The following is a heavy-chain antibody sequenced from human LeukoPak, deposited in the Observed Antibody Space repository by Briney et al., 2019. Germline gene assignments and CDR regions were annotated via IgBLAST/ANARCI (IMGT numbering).Heavy chain of an antibody. CDR2: ISYDGSNK. D-gene: IGHD2-15*01. CDR1: GFTFSSYG. J-gene: IGHJ4*02. V-gene: IGHV3-30*18. CDR3: AKDLGYCSGGRCYRIDS. Sequence: GGSLRLSCAASGFTFSSYGMHWVRQAPGKGLEWVAVISYDGSNKFYADSVQGRFTISRDNSRGTLFLQMISLTAEDTAVYYCAKDLGYCSGGRCYRIDSWGQGTLVTVSS.